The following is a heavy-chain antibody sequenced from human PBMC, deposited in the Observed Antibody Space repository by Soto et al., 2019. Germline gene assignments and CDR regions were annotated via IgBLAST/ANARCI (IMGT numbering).Heavy chain of an antibody. V-gene: IGHV4-30-4*01. CDR1: GGSISSGDDY. CDR3: ARERPDGARLDP. D-gene: IGHD6-6*01. CDR2: IYHSGST. Sequence: SETLSLTCTVSGGSISSGDDYWCWIRQPPGKGLEWIGYIYHSGSTYYNPSPKSRVTISVDTSKNQFSLKLSSVTAADTAVYYCARERPDGARLDPWGQGTLVTVS. J-gene: IGHJ5*02.